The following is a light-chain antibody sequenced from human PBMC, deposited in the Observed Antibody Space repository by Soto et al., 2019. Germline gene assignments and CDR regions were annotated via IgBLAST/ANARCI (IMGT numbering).Light chain of an antibody. CDR1: SANIGSST. Sequence: QSKLTQPPSASGTPGQRVTISCSGNSANIGSSTVNWYQRLPGTAPKLLIFRNNQRPSGVPDRFSGSKSDTSASLAISGLRSEDEADYFCAAWDDSLSRVVFGGGTKLTVL. CDR3: AAWDDSLSRVV. V-gene: IGLV1-47*01. J-gene: IGLJ3*02. CDR2: RNN.